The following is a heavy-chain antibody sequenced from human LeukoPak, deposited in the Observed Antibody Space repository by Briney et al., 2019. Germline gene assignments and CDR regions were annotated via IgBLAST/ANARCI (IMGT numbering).Heavy chain of an antibody. CDR1: GGTFSSYA. CDR3: ATSRTFDY. V-gene: IGHV1-24*01. CDR2: FDPEDGGT. D-gene: IGHD6-13*01. J-gene: IGHJ4*02. Sequence: ASVKVSCKASGGTFSSYAISWVRQAPGKGLEWMGGFDPEDGGTIYAQKFQGRVTMTEDTSTDTAYMELSSLRSEDTAVYYCATSRTFDYWGQGTLVTVSS.